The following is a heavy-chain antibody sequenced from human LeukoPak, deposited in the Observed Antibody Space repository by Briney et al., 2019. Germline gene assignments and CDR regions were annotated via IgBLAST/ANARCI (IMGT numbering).Heavy chain of an antibody. Sequence: GASVKVSCKVSVYTLTELAIHWVRQAPGKGLEWMGAFDPEDGGTIYAQKFQGRITLTEDTSTDTAYMELRSLSSEDTAVYYCATARVRLGELSLPEVRDDWGQGTLISVSS. CDR2: FDPEDGGT. CDR1: VYTLTELA. D-gene: IGHD3-16*02. J-gene: IGHJ4*02. CDR3: ATARVRLGELSLPEVRDD. V-gene: IGHV1-24*01.